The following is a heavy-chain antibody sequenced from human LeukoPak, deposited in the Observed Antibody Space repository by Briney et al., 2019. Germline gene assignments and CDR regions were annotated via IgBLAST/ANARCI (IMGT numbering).Heavy chain of an antibody. D-gene: IGHD1-1*01. Sequence: PGGSLRLSCAASGFTFSDDCISWIRQTPGKGLEWVSYTNSGGSYTNYADSVKGRFTISRDNAKNSLYLQMNSLRADDTAVYFCARNLRNWDGQNAYDIWGQGTMVTVSS. CDR3: ARNLRNWDGQNAYDI. CDR2: TNSGGSYT. CDR1: GFTFSDDC. J-gene: IGHJ3*02. V-gene: IGHV3-11*03.